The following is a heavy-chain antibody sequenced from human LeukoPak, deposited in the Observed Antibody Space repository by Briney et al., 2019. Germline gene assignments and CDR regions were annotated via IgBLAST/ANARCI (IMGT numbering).Heavy chain of an antibody. J-gene: IGHJ4*02. CDR2: ISYGGSNK. Sequence: GSLRLSCAASGFTFSSYAMHWVRQAPGKGLEWVAVISYGGSNKYYTDSVKGRFTISRDNSKNTLYLQMNSLRAEDTAVYYCAKSSSYYDSRGYYSPDYFDYWGQGTLVTVSS. D-gene: IGHD3-22*01. V-gene: IGHV3-30*18. CDR1: GFTFSSYA. CDR3: AKSSSYYDSRGYYSPDYFDY.